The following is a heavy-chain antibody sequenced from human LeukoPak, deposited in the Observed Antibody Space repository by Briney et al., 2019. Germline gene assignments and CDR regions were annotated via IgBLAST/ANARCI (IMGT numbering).Heavy chain of an antibody. J-gene: IGHJ4*02. V-gene: IGHV4-34*01. CDR1: GGSFSGYY. Sequence: SETLSLTCAVYGGSFSGYYWSWIRQPPGKGLEWTGEINHSGSTNYNPSLKSRVTISVDTSKNQFSLKLSSVTAADTAVYYCSRHDFWSGYYFDYWGQGTLVTVSS. CDR2: INHSGST. D-gene: IGHD3-3*01. CDR3: SRHDFWSGYYFDY.